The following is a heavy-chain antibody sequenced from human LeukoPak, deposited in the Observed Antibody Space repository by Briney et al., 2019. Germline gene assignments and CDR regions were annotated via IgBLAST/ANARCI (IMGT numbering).Heavy chain of an antibody. Sequence: PGGSLRLSCAASGFTFSRHSMNWVRHAPGKGLEWVSSSSTSSSYIYYADSVKGRFTISRDNAKDSLYLQMNSLRAEDTAVYYCARDPEDVSGSHSHFDLWGRGTLVTVSS. CDR2: SSTSSSYI. D-gene: IGHD1-26*01. CDR1: GFTFSRHS. J-gene: IGHJ2*01. CDR3: ARDPEDVSGSHSHFDL. V-gene: IGHV3-21*01.